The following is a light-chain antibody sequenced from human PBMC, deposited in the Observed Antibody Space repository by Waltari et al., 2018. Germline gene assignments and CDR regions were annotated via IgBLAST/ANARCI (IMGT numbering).Light chain of an antibody. Sequence: EIVMTQSPATLSVSPGERATLSCRASQSIRSDLAWYQQKPGQTPRLLIYGASTRDTGIPARFSGSGSGTDFTLTISSLQSEDFAVYYCQQYNDWPPTWTFGQGTKVEI. CDR1: QSIRSD. CDR3: QQYNDWPPTWT. J-gene: IGKJ1*01. CDR2: GAS. V-gene: IGKV3-15*01.